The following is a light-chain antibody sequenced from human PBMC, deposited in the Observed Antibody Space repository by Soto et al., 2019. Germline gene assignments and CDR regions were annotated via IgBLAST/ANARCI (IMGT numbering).Light chain of an antibody. Sequence: ENVLTQSPGTLSLSPGERATLSCRASQSFSSSYLAWYQQKPGQAPRLLIYGASTRATGIPARFSGSGSGTDFTLTISSREPEDVAVYNCQYRSNWSPGTFGQGTRLEIK. J-gene: IGKJ5*01. CDR1: QSFSSSY. CDR3: QYRSNWSPGT. CDR2: GAS. V-gene: IGKV3D-20*02.